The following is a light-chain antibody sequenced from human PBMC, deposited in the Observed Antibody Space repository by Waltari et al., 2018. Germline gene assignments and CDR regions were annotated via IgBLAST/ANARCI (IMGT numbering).Light chain of an antibody. CDR2: DVA. V-gene: IGLV2-14*03. CDR3: SSYTSVNTR. CDR1: LSDVDGVSF. J-gene: IGLJ2*01. Sequence: QSALTQPASMSGSPGQSLTISCTATLSDVDGVSFVSWYQQYPGKAPKLIIYDVANRPSGVSHRFSGSRSGNTASLTISGLQAEDEADYYCSSYTSVNTRFGGGTKLTVL.